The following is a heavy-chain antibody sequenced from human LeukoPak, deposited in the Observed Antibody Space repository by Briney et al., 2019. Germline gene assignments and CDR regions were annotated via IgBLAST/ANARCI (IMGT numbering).Heavy chain of an antibody. Sequence: PSETLSFTCTVSGGSISSYYWSWIRQPAGKGLEWIGRIYTSGSTNYNPSLKSRVTMSVDTSKNQFSLKLSSVTAADTAVYYCARDRDPQWLVPFDPWGQGTLVTVSS. J-gene: IGHJ5*02. CDR3: ARDRDPQWLVPFDP. CDR2: IYTSGST. CDR1: GGSISSYY. D-gene: IGHD6-19*01. V-gene: IGHV4-4*07.